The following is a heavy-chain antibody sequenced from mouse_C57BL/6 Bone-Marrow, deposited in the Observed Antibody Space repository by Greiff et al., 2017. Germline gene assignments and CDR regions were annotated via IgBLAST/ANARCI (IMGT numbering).Heavy chain of an antibody. J-gene: IGHJ4*01. CDR2: IDPSDSYT. V-gene: IGHV1-69*01. CDR3: ARSYAMDY. CDR1: GYTFTSYW. Sequence: LQQPGAELVMPGASVKLSCKASGYTFTSYWMHWVKQRPGQGLEWIGEIDPSDSYTNYNQKFKGKSTLTVDKSSSTAYMQLSSLTSEDSAVYYCARSYAMDYWGQGTSVTVSS.